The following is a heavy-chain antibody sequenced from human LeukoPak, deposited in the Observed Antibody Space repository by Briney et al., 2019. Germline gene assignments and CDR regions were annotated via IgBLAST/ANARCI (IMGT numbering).Heavy chain of an antibody. D-gene: IGHD4-23*01. J-gene: IGHJ4*02. CDR1: GFTVSSNY. CDR2: IYSSGST. Sequence: PGGSLRLPCAASGFTVSSNYMSWVRQAPGKGLEWVSVIYSSGSTYYADSVKGRFTISRDHSKNMLYFQMDSLRAEDTAVYYCARGQRWSHFDDWGQGTLVTVSS. V-gene: IGHV3-66*01. CDR3: ARGQRWSHFDD.